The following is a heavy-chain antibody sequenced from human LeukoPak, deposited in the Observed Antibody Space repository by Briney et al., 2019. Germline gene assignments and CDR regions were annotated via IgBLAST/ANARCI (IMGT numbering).Heavy chain of an antibody. J-gene: IGHJ3*02. V-gene: IGHV4-59*11. CDR1: GGSISTHY. D-gene: IGHD4-17*01. CDR2: ISYIGTT. Sequence: SETLSLTCTVSGGSISTHYWTWIRQPPGKGLEWIGYISYIGTTNYNPSLKSRVSISVDTSKTYISLKLSSVTAADTAVYYCARDQTTVTKGFDTWGQGTKVTVSS. CDR3: ARDQTTVTKGFDT.